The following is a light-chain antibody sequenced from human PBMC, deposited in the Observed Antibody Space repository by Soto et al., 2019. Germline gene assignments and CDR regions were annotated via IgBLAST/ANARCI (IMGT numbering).Light chain of an antibody. J-gene: IGKJ4*01. CDR2: GAS. Sequence: ESVLTQSPGTLSLSPGERATLSCRATESVRDNYLAWYQQRRGQAPRLLIYGASNRATGIPDRFGGSWAGKEFILTISRLEAEDFAVYCCQQYGSSIAFGGGTKVEIK. CDR1: ESVRDNY. CDR3: QQYGSSIA. V-gene: IGKV3-20*01.